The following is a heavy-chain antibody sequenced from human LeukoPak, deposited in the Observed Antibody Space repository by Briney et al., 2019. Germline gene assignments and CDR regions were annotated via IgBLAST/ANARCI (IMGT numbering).Heavy chain of an antibody. D-gene: IGHD2-2*01. CDR1: GYTFTGYY. V-gene: IGHV1-2*02. CDR2: INPNSGGT. J-gene: IGHJ4*02. Sequence: ASVKVSCKASGYTFTGYYMHWVRQAPGQGLEWMGWINPNSGGTNYAQKFQGRVAMTRDMSISTAYMELSRLRSDDTAAYYCARGGSIYYSSTSCYVLRDYWGQGTLVTVSS. CDR3: ARGGSIYYSSTSCYVLRDY.